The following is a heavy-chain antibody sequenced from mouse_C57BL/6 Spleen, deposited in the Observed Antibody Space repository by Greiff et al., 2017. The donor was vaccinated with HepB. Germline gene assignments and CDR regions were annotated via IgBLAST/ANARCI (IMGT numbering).Heavy chain of an antibody. J-gene: IGHJ2*01. Sequence: EVHLVESGPGLVKPSQSLSLTCSVTGYSITSGYNWNWIRQFPGNKQEWMGYISYDGSNNYNPSLKNRISITRDTSKNQFFLKLNSVTTEDTATYYCAREGDSYFDYWGQGTTLTVSS. CDR3: AREGDSYFDY. CDR1: GYSITSGYN. CDR2: ISYDGSN. V-gene: IGHV3-6*01.